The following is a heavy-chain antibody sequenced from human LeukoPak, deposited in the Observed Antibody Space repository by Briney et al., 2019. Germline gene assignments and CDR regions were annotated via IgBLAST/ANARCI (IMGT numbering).Heavy chain of an antibody. V-gene: IGHV3-73*01. J-gene: IGHJ3*02. Sequence: GGSLRLSCAASGFTFSGSAMHWVRQASGKGLEWLGRIRDKTNSYATTYAAPVKGRFTISRDDSKNTAYLQMNSLKTEDTAVYYCTRSSYSYGNGDTFDIWGQGTMVTVSS. CDR1: GFTFSGSA. CDR3: TRSSYSYGNGDTFDI. CDR2: IRDKTNSYAT. D-gene: IGHD5-18*01.